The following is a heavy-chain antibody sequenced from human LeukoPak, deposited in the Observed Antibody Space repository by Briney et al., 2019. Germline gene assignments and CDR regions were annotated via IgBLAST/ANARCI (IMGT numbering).Heavy chain of an antibody. V-gene: IGHV3-7*01. D-gene: IGHD3-10*01. CDR3: ARDPVNRGSGSYFDY. CDR1: GFPFSSYW. Sequence: GGSLRLSCAASGFPFSSYWMNWVRQAPGKGLEWVANIKQDGSEKYYVDSVKGRFTISRDNAKNSLYLQMNSLRAEDTAVYYCARDPVNRGSGSYFDYWGQGALVTVSS. J-gene: IGHJ4*02. CDR2: IKQDGSEK.